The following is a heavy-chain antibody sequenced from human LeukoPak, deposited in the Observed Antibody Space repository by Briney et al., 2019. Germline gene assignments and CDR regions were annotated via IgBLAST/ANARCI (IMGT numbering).Heavy chain of an antibody. CDR2: IIPILGTA. V-gene: IGHV1-69*16. Sequence: SVKVSCKASGGTFSSYTISWVRQAPGQGLEWMGRIIPILGTANYAQKFQGRVTITTDESTSTAYMELSSLGSEDTAVYYCAREGSGESGFDPWGQGTLVTVSS. D-gene: IGHD3-10*01. J-gene: IGHJ5*02. CDR1: GGTFSSYT. CDR3: AREGSGESGFDP.